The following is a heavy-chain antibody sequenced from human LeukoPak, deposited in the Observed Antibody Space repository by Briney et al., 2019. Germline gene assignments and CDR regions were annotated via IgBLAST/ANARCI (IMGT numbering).Heavy chain of an antibody. J-gene: IGHJ5*02. CDR1: GYTFTSYA. CDR2: INTNTGNP. V-gene: IGHV7-4-1*02. Sequence: GASVKVSCTASGYTFTSYAMNWVRQAPGQGLEWMGWINTNTGNPTYAQGFTGRFVFSLDTSVSTAYLQISSLKAEDTAVYYCARGPYYYGSGSYYAVNWFDPWGQGTLVTVSS. D-gene: IGHD3-10*01. CDR3: ARGPYYYGSGSYYAVNWFDP.